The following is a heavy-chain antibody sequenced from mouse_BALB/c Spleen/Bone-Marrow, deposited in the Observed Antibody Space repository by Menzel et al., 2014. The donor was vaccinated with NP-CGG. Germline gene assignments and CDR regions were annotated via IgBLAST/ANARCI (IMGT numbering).Heavy chain of an antibody. J-gene: IGHJ3*01. D-gene: IGHD2-2*01. CDR2: IHPSDSET. CDR1: GYSFTTYW. V-gene: IGHV1-74*04. CDR3: TRGDGYGGFAY. Sequence: QLQESGAELVRPGASVKLSCKTSGYSFTTYWMNWVKQRPGQGLEWIGMIHPSDSETKLNQKFKDKATLTVDKSSNTAYMQLNSPTSEDSAVYYCTRGDGYGGFAYWGQGTLVTVSA.